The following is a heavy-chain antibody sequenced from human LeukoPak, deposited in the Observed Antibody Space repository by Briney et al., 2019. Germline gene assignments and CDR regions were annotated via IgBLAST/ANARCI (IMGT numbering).Heavy chain of an antibody. Sequence: SETLSLTCTVSGGSISISNYYWGWIRQPPGKGLEWIGSMSNSGRTYYNPSLKTRVTVSLDTSKSQFSLNLSSVTAADTAVYYCARSPQGTATTANWLDPWGQGTLVTVSS. V-gene: IGHV4-39*07. CDR3: ARSPQGTATTANWLDP. J-gene: IGHJ5*02. CDR1: GGSISISNYY. D-gene: IGHD4-17*01. CDR2: MSNSGRT.